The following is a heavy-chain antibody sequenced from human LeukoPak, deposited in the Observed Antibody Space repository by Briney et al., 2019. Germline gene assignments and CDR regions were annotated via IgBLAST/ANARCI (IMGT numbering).Heavy chain of an antibody. D-gene: IGHD5-12*01. CDR1: GDSMNNFY. CDR2: IYPSGGT. J-gene: IGHJ5*02. CDR3: ARVLGVADSWFDP. V-gene: IGHV4-4*07. Sequence: SETLSLTCTVSGDSMNNFYWSWIPQPAGRALEWIGRIYPSGGTNYNPSLKSRVTLSVDTSKNQFSLKVRSVTAADTAVYYCARVLGVADSWFDPWGQGTLVTVSS.